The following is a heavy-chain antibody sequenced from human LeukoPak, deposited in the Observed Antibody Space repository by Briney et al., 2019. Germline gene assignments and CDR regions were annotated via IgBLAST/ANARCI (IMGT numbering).Heavy chain of an antibody. D-gene: IGHD2-21*02. CDR1: GSTFTDYY. V-gene: IGHV1-2*02. J-gene: IGHJ5*02. Sequence: ASVMVSCKASGSTFTDYYIHWVRQAPAQGFEWMGWINPNSGDRNYAQRFQDRVTLTRDTSISTAYMELTNLRTDDTAIYYCARPNGDFYNWFDPWGQGTLVTVSS. CDR2: INPNSGDR. CDR3: ARPNGDFYNWFDP.